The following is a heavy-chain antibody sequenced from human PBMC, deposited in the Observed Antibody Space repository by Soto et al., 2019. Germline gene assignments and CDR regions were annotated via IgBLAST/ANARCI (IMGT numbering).Heavy chain of an antibody. CDR3: AKSIYPYVGDVAFDI. CDR1: GFNFDDDA. V-gene: IGHV3-9*01. CDR2: ISWNSGSI. D-gene: IGHD2-21*01. Sequence: GGSLRLSCAASGFNFDDDAMHWVRQAPGKGLEWVSGISWNSGSIVYADSVKGRFTISRDNAKNSLYLQMNSLRAEDTALYYCAKSIYPYVGDVAFDIWGQGTMVTVSS. J-gene: IGHJ3*02.